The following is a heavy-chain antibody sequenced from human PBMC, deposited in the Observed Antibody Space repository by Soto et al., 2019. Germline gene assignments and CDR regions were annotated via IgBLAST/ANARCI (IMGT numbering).Heavy chain of an antibody. V-gene: IGHV3-30-3*01. D-gene: IGHD3-22*01. CDR1: GFTFSSYA. Sequence: GGSLRLSCAASGFTFSSYAMHWVRQAPGKGLEWVAVISYDGSNKYYADSVKGRFTISRDNSKNTLYLQMNSLRAEDTAVYYCASPGNYDSSVGLPFDYWGQGTLVTVSS. J-gene: IGHJ4*02. CDR3: ASPGNYDSSVGLPFDY. CDR2: ISYDGSNK.